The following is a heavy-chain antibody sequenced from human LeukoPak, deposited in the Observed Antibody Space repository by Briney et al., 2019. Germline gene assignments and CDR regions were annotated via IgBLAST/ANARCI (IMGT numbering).Heavy chain of an antibody. J-gene: IGHJ4*02. D-gene: IGHD2-15*01. V-gene: IGHV4-39*01. CDR2: IYYSGST. Sequence: SETLSLTCTVSGGSISSSSYYWGWIRQPPGKGLEWIGSIYYSGSTYYNPSLKSRVTISVDSSRNQFSLSLGSVTATDTSVYYFVSYNVAVVVAANGAARYFDYWGQGTLVTVSS. CDR1: GGSISSSSYY. CDR3: VSYNVAVVVAANGAARYFDY.